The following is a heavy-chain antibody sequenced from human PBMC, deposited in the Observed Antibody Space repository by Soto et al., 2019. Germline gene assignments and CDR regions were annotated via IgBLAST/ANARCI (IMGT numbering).Heavy chain of an antibody. CDR1: GGSISDDTYY. Sequence: PSETLSLTCTVSGGSISDDTYYWNWVRQPPGKGLEWIGYFYYTGSINYNPSLKSRLTINPDTSKNQFSLQLNSVTPEDTAVYYCARDVDYYDSSGYYPVFDYWGQGTLVTVSS. J-gene: IGHJ4*02. D-gene: IGHD3-22*01. CDR3: ARDVDYYDSSGYYPVFDY. V-gene: IGHV4-61*01. CDR2: FYYTGSI.